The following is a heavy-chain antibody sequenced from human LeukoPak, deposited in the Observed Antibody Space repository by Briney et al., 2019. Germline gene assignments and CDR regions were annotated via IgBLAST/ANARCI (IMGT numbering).Heavy chain of an antibody. V-gene: IGHV3-23*01. CDR3: AKLYCQYCIATVVAFDF. CDR1: GFTFSNYP. Sequence: PGGSLRLSCVASGFTFSNYPMTWVRQAPGKGLEWVSAVSGSGGNTYYAGSVKDRFTISRDNSKTALYLQMNSLRAEDTAVYYCAKLYCQYCIATVVAFDFWGQGTMVTVSS. D-gene: IGHD2-8*02. J-gene: IGHJ3*01. CDR2: VSGSGGNT.